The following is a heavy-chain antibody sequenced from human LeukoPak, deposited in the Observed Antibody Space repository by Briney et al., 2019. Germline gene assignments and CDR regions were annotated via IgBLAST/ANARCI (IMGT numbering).Heavy chain of an antibody. V-gene: IGHV1-2*02. CDR3: ARTREYSRSWYFPPFVP. Sequence: PSASVTLSCTASGYTFTGYYMNWVRQAPGQGLEWMGCINTNSGRKNYARILKGRVIITRDPTNNTAYMEMSGLTSNATAVYYCARTREYSRSWYFPPFVPWGQGTLVTISS. J-gene: IGHJ5*02. CDR1: GYTFTGYY. CDR2: INTNSGRK. D-gene: IGHD6-13*01.